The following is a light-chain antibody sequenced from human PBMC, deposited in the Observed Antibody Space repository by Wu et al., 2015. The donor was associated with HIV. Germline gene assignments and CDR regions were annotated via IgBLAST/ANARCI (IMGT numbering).Light chain of an antibody. Sequence: EIVLTQSPATLSLSPGERATLSCRASQSVSSNLAWYQHKPGQAPRLLIYGASTRATGIPARFSGSGSGTEFTLTISTMQSEDSAIYYCQHYNKRPPLTFGGGTKVEIK. J-gene: IGKJ4*01. CDR3: QHYNKRPPLT. CDR1: QSVSSN. CDR2: GAS. V-gene: IGKV3-15*01.